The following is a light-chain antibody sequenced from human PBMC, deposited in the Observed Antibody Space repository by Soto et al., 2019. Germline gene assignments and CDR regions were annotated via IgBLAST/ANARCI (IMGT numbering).Light chain of an antibody. CDR3: QQYGFSMWT. V-gene: IGKV3-20*01. J-gene: IGKJ1*01. CDR1: QSVSSSY. CDR2: GAS. Sequence: EGVLSQSPCTLSLSTGERATLSCRASQSVSSSYLAWYQQKPGQAPRLLIYGASSRATGIPDRFSGSGSGTDFTLTISRLEPEDFAMYYCQQYGFSMWTFGQGTKVDIK.